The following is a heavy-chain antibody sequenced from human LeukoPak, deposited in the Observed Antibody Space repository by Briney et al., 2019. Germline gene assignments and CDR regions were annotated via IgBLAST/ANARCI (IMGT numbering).Heavy chain of an antibody. CDR1: GYTFTSYY. Sequence: ASVKVSCNASGYTFTSYYMHWVRQAPGQGLEWMGIINPSGGSTSYAQKFQGRVTMTRDTSTSTVYMELSSLRSEDTAVYYCAREGYGSGKPKPRNWFDPWGQGTLVTVSS. CDR3: AREGYGSGKPKPRNWFDP. V-gene: IGHV1-46*01. J-gene: IGHJ5*02. CDR2: INPSGGST. D-gene: IGHD3-10*01.